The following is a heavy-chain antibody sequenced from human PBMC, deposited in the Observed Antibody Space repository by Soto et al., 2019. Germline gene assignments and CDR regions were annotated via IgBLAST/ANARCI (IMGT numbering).Heavy chain of an antibody. CDR2: INSDGSST. J-gene: IGHJ4*02. D-gene: IGHD1-26*01. CDR1: GFTFSSYW. CDR3: AREGIVGATIYFDY. V-gene: IGHV3-74*01. Sequence: GGSLRLSCAASGFTFSSYWMHWVRQAPGKGLVWVSRINSDGSSTSYADSVKGRFTISRDNAKNTLYLQMNSLRAEDTAVYYCAREGIVGATIYFDYWGQGTLVTVSS.